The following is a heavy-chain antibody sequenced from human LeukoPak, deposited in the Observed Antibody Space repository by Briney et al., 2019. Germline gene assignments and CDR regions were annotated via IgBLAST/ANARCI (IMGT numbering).Heavy chain of an antibody. Sequence: PGGSLRLSCAASGFTFSSYGMSWVRQAPGKGLEWVSGISPGGGPTYYADSVKGRFTISRDDSKNTLYLQMNSLRPEDTAVYYCAKDSGVATFEHWGQGTLVTVSS. CDR3: AKDSGVATFEH. CDR2: ISPGGGPT. D-gene: IGHD7-27*01. CDR1: GFTFSSYG. V-gene: IGHV3-23*01. J-gene: IGHJ4*02.